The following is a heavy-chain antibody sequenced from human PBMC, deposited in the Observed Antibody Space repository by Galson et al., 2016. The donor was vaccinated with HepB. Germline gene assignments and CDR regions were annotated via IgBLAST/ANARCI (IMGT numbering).Heavy chain of an antibody. CDR2: IYPSGST. CDR3: ARELPLGVIRGVNDY. D-gene: IGHD3-10*01. Sequence: SETLSLTCTVSGGSIGTSSYYWGWIRQPPGKGLEWIGSIYPSGSTYYNASLKSRVTISVDTSKNQFSLRLSSVTAADTAVYYCARELPLGVIRGVNDYWGQGTLVTVSS. CDR1: GGSIGTSSYY. J-gene: IGHJ4*02. V-gene: IGHV4-39*02.